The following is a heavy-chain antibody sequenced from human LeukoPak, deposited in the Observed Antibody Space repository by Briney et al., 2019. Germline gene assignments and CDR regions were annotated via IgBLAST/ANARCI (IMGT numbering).Heavy chain of an antibody. J-gene: IGHJ2*01. CDR2: ISAYNGNT. V-gene: IGHV1-18*01. CDR1: GYTFTSYG. Sequence: ASVKVSCKASGYTFTSYGISWVRQAPGQGLEWMGWISAYNGNTNYALKLQGRVTMTTDTSTSTAYMELRSLRSDDTAVYYCARDLPVSDYGDYSRSLDWYFDLWGRGTLVTVSS. D-gene: IGHD4-17*01. CDR3: ARDLPVSDYGDYSRSLDWYFDL.